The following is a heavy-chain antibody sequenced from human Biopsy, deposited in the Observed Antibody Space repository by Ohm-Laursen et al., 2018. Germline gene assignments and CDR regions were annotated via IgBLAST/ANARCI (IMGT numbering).Heavy chain of an antibody. V-gene: IGHV4-39*01. CDR1: GGSISSSTTYY. J-gene: IGHJ5*02. Sequence: SETLSLTCTVSGGSISSSTTYYWAWLRQPPGKGLEWIGSIYNTETTFYNPPLKSRVTISVDTSTNQFSLKVSSVTAADTALYFCARHPTGLWFDPWGHGTLVTVSS. CDR3: ARHPTGLWFDP. CDR2: IYNTETT.